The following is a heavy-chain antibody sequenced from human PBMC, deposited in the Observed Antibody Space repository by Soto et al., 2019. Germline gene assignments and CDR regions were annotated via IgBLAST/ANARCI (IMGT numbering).Heavy chain of an antibody. CDR1: GFTFSDYY. J-gene: IGHJ4*02. Sequence: QVQLVESGGGLVKPGGSLRLSCAASGFTFSDYYMSWIRQAPGKGLEWASYISSSGNTIYYADSVKGRFTISRDHAKNSLYLQMNSLGAEDTAVYYCARRMRNSRGYLQARRWDWGQGTLVTVSS. CDR3: ARRMRNSRGYLQARRWD. D-gene: IGHD3-22*01. V-gene: IGHV3-11*01. CDR2: ISSSGNTI.